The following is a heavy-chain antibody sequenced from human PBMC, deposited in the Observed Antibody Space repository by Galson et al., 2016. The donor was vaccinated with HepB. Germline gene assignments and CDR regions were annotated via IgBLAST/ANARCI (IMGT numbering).Heavy chain of an antibody. D-gene: IGHD2-8*02. CDR3: ATLRGGHVPSDVWRRKLCTGTKCLDDHQALDI. J-gene: IGHJ6*02. Sequence: SETLSLTCGVSGTSITTNRWWTWVRQTPGRALGWIGEVYHTGTMKTTPSLMGRVRMSVDRSTNHFSLILNSVTAADTAIYFCATLRGGHVPSDVWRRKLCTGTKCLDDHQALDIWGHGTTVIVS. CDR2: VYHTGTM. V-gene: IGHV4-4*02. CDR1: GTSITTNRW.